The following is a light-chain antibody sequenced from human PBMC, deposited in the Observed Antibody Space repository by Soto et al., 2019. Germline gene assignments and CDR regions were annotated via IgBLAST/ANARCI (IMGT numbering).Light chain of an antibody. V-gene: IGLV1-40*01. CDR1: SSNIGAGYD. Sequence: QSVLTQPPSVSGAPGQRVTISCTGSSSNIGAGYDVQWYQQLPGTAPKLLMYANSNRPSGVPDRFSGSKSGTSASLAITGLQAEDEADYYCQSYASSLSGSVFGGGTKLTVL. J-gene: IGLJ3*02. CDR2: ANS. CDR3: QSYASSLSGSV.